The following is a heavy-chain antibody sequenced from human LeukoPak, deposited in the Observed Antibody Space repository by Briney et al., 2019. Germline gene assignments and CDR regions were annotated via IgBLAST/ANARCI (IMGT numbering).Heavy chain of an antibody. D-gene: IGHD3-10*01. CDR3: ARDLNDEYYYGSGSYSETPRE. CDR1: GYTFTSYG. CDR2: ISAYNGNT. Sequence: GASVKVSCKASGYTFTSYGISWVRQAPGQGLEWMGWISAYNGNTNYAQKLQGRVTMTTDTSTSTAYMELRSLRSDDTAVYYCARDLNDEYYYGSGSYSETPREWGQGTLVTVSS. V-gene: IGHV1-18*01. J-gene: IGHJ4*02.